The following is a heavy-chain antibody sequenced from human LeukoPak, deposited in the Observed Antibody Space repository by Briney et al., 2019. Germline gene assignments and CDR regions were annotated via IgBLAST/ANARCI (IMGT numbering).Heavy chain of an antibody. CDR3: ARDPGEGGVTFDI. V-gene: IGHV3-30-3*01. CDR1: GFTFSSYA. CDR2: ISYGGSNK. J-gene: IGHJ3*02. Sequence: GRSLRLSCAASGFTFSSYAMHWVRQAPGKGLEWVAVISYGGSNKYYADSVKGRLTISRDNSKNTLYLQMNSLRAEDTAVYYCARDPGEGGVTFDIWGQGTMVTVSS. D-gene: IGHD1-14*01.